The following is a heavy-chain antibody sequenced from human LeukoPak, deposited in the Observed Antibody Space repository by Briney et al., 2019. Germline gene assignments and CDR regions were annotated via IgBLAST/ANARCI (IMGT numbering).Heavy chain of an antibody. D-gene: IGHD3-3*01. V-gene: IGHV1-8*03. Sequence: ASVKVSCKASGYTFTSYDINWVRQATGQGLEWMGWMNPNSGNTGYAQKFQGRVTITRNTSISTAYMELSSLRSDDTAVYYCARAGSGRITIFGVVTQNDYWGQGTLVTVSS. CDR1: GYTFTSYD. CDR3: ARAGSGRITIFGVVTQNDY. J-gene: IGHJ4*02. CDR2: MNPNSGNT.